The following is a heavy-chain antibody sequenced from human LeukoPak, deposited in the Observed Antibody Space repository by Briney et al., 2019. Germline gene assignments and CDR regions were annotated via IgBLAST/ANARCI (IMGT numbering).Heavy chain of an antibody. D-gene: IGHD4-17*01. CDR1: GDSFSSHY. V-gene: IGHV4-59*11. Sequence: SETLSLTCAVSGDSFSSHYWSWIRQSPGTGLEWIGYISHIGRTNYSPSLKSRVTISIDTSKNQFSLTLRSVTAADTALYYCARDLVTVTKGFDIWGQGTMVSVSS. CDR2: ISHIGRT. J-gene: IGHJ3*02. CDR3: ARDLVTVTKGFDI.